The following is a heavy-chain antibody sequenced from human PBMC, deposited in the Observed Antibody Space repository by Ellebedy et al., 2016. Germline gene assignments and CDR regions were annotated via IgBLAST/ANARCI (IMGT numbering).Heavy chain of an antibody. V-gene: IGHV4-59*01. CDR1: GGSISSYY. J-gene: IGHJ4*02. D-gene: IGHD3-9*01. CDR2: IYYSGST. Sequence: SETLSLTCTVSGGSISSYYWSWIRQPPGKGLEWIGYIYYSGSTNYNPSLKSRVTISVDTSKNQFSLKLSSVTAADTAVYYCARERHYDILTGYPTAPFIDYWGQGTLVTVSS. CDR3: ARERHYDILTGYPTAPFIDY.